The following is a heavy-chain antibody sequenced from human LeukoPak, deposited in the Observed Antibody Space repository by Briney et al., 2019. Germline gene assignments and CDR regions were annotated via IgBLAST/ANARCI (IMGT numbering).Heavy chain of an antibody. CDR2: ISGSGGST. CDR3: AKKNYGDATFDY. D-gene: IGHD4-17*01. V-gene: IGHV3-23*01. Sequence: LAGGSLRLSCAASGFTFSSYAMSWVRQAPGKGLEWVSAISGSGGSTYYADSVKGRFTISRDNSKNTLYLQMNSLRAEDTAVYYCAKKNYGDATFDYWGQGTLVTVSS. CDR1: GFTFSSYA. J-gene: IGHJ4*02.